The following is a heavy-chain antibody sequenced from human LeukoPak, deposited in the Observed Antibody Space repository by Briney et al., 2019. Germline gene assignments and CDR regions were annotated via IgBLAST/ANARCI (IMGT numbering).Heavy chain of an antibody. V-gene: IGHV3-30*14. Sequence: PGGSLRLSCAGFGFTFSSYALHWVRQAPGKGLEWVAVISHDGSKKYYADTAKGRFTISRDNSKNTLYLQMNSLRAEDTAVYYCARGGGLILIWGQGTLVTVSS. J-gene: IGHJ4*02. CDR3: ARGGGLILI. CDR1: GFTFSSYA. D-gene: IGHD2-21*01. CDR2: ISHDGSKK.